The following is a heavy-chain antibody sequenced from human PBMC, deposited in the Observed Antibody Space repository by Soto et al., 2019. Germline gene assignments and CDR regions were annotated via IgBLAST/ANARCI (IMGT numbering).Heavy chain of an antibody. CDR3: ASTHYGGNSSGAFDI. D-gene: IGHD2-21*02. Sequence: QLQLQESGSGLVKPSQTLSLTCAVSGGSISSGGYSWSWIRQPPGKGLEWMGYIDHSGSTYYNPSLKRRVTISVDRSKNQSSLKLSSVTAADTAVYYCASTHYGGNSSGAFDIWGQGTMVTVSS. CDR2: IDHSGST. V-gene: IGHV4-30-2*01. J-gene: IGHJ3*02. CDR1: GGSISSGGYS.